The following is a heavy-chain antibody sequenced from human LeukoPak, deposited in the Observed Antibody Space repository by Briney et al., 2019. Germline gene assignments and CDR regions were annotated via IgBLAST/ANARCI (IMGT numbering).Heavy chain of an antibody. V-gene: IGHV4-59*01. J-gene: IGHJ6*02. Sequence: PSETLSLTCTVSGDSISSYYWSWIRQPPGKGLEWIGYIYYSGSTYYNPSLKSRVTISVDTSKNQFSLKLSSVTAADTAVYYCAKDSSIAVAGRYYYYVVDVWGQGTTVTVSS. CDR3: AKDSSIAVAGRYYYYVVDV. CDR1: GDSISSYY. D-gene: IGHD6-19*01. CDR2: IYYSGST.